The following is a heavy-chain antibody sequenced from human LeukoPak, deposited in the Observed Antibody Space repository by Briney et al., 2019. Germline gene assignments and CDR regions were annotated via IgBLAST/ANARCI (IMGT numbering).Heavy chain of an antibody. CDR1: GYSFTSYW. CDR3: AREYYDFWSGSAGAFDI. D-gene: IGHD3-3*01. J-gene: IGHJ3*02. Sequence: GESLKISCKGSGYSFTSYWIGWGRQMPGKGLEWMGIIYPGDSDTRYSPSFQGQVTISVDKSISTAYLQWSSLKASDTAMYYCAREYYDFWSGSAGAFDIWGQGTMVTVSS. V-gene: IGHV5-51*01. CDR2: IYPGDSDT.